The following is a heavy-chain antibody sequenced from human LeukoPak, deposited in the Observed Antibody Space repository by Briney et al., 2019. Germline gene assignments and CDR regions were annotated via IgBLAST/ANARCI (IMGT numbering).Heavy chain of an antibody. J-gene: IGHJ5*02. V-gene: IGHV3-74*01. CDR1: GFTFNNHW. CDR3: SRDRPHNWFDP. Sequence: GGSLRLSCAASGFTFNNHWMHWVRHAPGKGLEWVSRIDNDGRNTIYADSVKARFTISRDNAKNTLYLQMNSLRAEDTAMYYCSRDRPHNWFDPWGQGTLVTVSS. CDR2: IDNDGRNT.